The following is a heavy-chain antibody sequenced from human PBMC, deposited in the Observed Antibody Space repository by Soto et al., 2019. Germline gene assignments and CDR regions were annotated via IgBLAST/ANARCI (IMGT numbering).Heavy chain of an antibody. D-gene: IGHD4-17*01. V-gene: IGHV3-33*01. CDR2: IWYDGSNK. J-gene: IGHJ4*02. Sequence: QVQLVESGGGVVQPGRSLRLSCAASGFTFSSYGMHWVRQAPGKGLEWVAVIWYDGSNKYYADSVKGRFTISRDNSKNTLYLQMNSLRAEDTAVYYCACPGGYGGNKAVYDYWGQGTLVTVSS. CDR1: GFTFSSYG. CDR3: ACPGGYGGNKAVYDY.